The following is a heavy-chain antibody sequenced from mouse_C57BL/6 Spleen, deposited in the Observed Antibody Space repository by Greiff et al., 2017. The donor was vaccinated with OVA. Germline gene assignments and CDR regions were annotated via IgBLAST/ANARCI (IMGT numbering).Heavy chain of an antibody. D-gene: IGHD3-3*01. CDR2: ISDGGSYT. Sequence: EVHLVESGGGLVKPGGSLKLSCAASGFTFSSYAMSWVRQTPEKRLEWVATISDGGSYTYYPDNVKGRFTISRDNATNNLYLQLSHLKSEDTAMYYCARDRATGAVDYWGQGTSVTVSS. CDR3: ARDRATGAVDY. CDR1: GFTFSSYA. V-gene: IGHV5-4*01. J-gene: IGHJ4*01.